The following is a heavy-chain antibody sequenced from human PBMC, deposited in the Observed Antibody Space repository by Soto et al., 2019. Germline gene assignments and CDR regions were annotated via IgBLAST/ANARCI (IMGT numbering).Heavy chain of an antibody. D-gene: IGHD3-10*01. Sequence: QPGGSLGLSCAASGFIFKMYWMHWVRQSPGKGLVWISRIYNDGTYSDYADSVRGRFTISRDNVNDTLYLQMNNLRAEDSGLYYCTRGPRPISTGTGAYWGQVTQCTVPS. CDR2: IYNDGTYS. CDR1: GFIFKMYW. V-gene: IGHV3-74*01. J-gene: IGHJ4*02. CDR3: TRGPRPISTGTGAY.